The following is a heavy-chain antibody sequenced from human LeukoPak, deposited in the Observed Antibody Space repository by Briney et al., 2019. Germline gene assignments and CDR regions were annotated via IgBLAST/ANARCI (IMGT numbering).Heavy chain of an antibody. CDR1: GGSISSYY. V-gene: IGHV4-59*01. J-gene: IGHJ4*02. Sequence: SETLSPTCTVSGGSISSYYWSWIRQPPGKGLEWIGYIYYSGSTNYNPSLKSRVTISVDTSKNQFSLKLSSVTAADTAVYYCARSVYGGNWGIDYWGQGTLVTVSS. CDR2: IYYSGST. CDR3: ARSVYGGNWGIDY. D-gene: IGHD4-23*01.